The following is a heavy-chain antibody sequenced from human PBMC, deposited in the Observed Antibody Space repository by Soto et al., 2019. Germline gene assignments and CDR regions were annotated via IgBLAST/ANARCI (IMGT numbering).Heavy chain of an antibody. CDR1: GGSFSGYY. Sequence: SETLSLTCAVYGGSFSGYYWSWIRQPPGKGLEWIGEINHSGSTNYNPSLKSRVTISVDTSKNQFSLKLSSVTAADTAVYYCARGDGSGSFPFDYWGQGTMVTVYS. CDR3: ARGDGSGSFPFDY. CDR2: INHSGST. D-gene: IGHD3-10*01. V-gene: IGHV4-34*01. J-gene: IGHJ4*02.